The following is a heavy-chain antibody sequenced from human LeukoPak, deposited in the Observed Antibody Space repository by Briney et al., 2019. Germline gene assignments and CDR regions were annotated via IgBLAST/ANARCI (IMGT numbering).Heavy chain of an antibody. CDR1: GYTFTSYG. CDR3: ARVTYYYDSSGYSRLDYYYGMDV. CDR2: ISAYNGNT. D-gene: IGHD3-22*01. V-gene: IGHV1-18*01. Sequence: GASVKVSCKASGYTFTSYGISWVRQAPGQGLEWMGWISAYNGNTNYAQKLQGRVTMTTDTSTSTAYMELRSLRSGDTAVYYCARVTYYYDSSGYSRLDYYYGMDVWGQGTTVTVSS. J-gene: IGHJ6*02.